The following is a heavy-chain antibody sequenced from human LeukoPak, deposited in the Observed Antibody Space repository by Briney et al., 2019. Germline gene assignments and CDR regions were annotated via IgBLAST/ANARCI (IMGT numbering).Heavy chain of an antibody. Sequence: SETLSLTCSLSGDSITTNSYWWGWIRQSPGKGLEWIGSIYSSGNSYYNPSLKSRATISPDTSKNQYSLRLTSVTAADTAVYYCARTVSSASLFFDYWGQGTLVTVSS. D-gene: IGHD6-25*01. CDR2: IYSSGNS. J-gene: IGHJ4*02. CDR1: GDSITTNSYW. CDR3: ARTVSSASLFFDY. V-gene: IGHV4-39*01.